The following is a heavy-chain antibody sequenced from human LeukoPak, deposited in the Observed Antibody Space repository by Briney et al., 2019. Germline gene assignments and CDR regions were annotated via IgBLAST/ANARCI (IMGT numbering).Heavy chain of an antibody. Sequence: PGGSLRLSCVASGFTLSSYWMHWVRQAPGKGLVWVSHINTDGSSTNYADSVKGRFTISRDTAKNTLYLQMNSLRAEDTAVYYCARFGWVPPTHFDYWGQGTLVTVSS. CDR1: GFTLSSYW. CDR3: ARFGWVPPTHFDY. D-gene: IGHD2-15*01. CDR2: INTDGSST. V-gene: IGHV3-74*01. J-gene: IGHJ4*02.